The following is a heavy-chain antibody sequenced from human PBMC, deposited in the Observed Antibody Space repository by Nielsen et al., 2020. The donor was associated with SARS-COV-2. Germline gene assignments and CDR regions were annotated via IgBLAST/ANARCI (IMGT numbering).Heavy chain of an antibody. CDR3: ARHDYGGNSPIDS. V-gene: IGHV1-2*06. CDR1: GYTFTGYY. D-gene: IGHD4-23*01. CDR2: INPNSGGT. Sequence: ASVKVSCKASGYTFTGYYMHWVRQAPGQGLEWMGRINPNSGGTNYAQKFQGRVTMTRDTSISTAYMELSSLRSEDTAVYYCARHDYGGNSPIDSWGQGTLVTVSS. J-gene: IGHJ4*02.